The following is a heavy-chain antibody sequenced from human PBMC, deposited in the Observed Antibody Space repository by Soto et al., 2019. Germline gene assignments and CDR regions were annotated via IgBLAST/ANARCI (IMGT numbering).Heavy chain of an antibody. V-gene: IGHV1-8*01. Sequence: GASVKVSCKASGYTFTSYDINWVRQATGQGLEWMGWMNPNSGNTGYAQKFQGRVTMTRNTSISTAYMELSSLRAEDSALYYCAKSRDSSAWYALDSWGQGTLVTVSS. CDR2: MNPNSGNT. J-gene: IGHJ4*02. D-gene: IGHD6-19*01. CDR1: GYTFTSYD. CDR3: AKSRDSSAWYALDS.